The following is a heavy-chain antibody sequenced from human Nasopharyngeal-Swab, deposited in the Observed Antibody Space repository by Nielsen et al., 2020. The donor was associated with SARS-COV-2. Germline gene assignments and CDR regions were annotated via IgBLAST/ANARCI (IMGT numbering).Heavy chain of an antibody. Sequence: WIRQPPGKGLEWVAVISYDGSNKYYADSVKGRFTTSRDNSKNTLYLQMNSLRAEDTAVYYCARGDSSSSTGVDYWGQGTLVTVSS. CDR3: ARGDSSSSTGVDY. D-gene: IGHD6-6*01. CDR2: ISYDGSNK. J-gene: IGHJ4*02. V-gene: IGHV3-30-3*01.